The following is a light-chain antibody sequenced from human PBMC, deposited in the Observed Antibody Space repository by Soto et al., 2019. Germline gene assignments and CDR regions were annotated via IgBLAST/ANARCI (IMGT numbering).Light chain of an antibody. CDR1: SSNIGNNA. CDR2: SNN. J-gene: IGLJ2*01. Sequence: QPVLTQSPSASGTPGQRVTISCSGSSSNIGNNAVNWYQQLPGTAPKLLIYSNNQRPSGVPDRFSGSKSGTSASLAISGLQSEDEADYYCAAWDYSLHGVLFGGGTQLTVL. CDR3: AAWDYSLHGVL. V-gene: IGLV1-44*01.